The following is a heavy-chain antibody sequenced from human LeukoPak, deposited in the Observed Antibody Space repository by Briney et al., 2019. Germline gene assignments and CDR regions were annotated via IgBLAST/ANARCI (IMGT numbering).Heavy chain of an antibody. V-gene: IGHV1-18*01. CDR2: ISAYNGNT. CDR3: ARRGQAAVAGSGAFDI. CDR1: GYTFTSYG. D-gene: IGHD6-19*01. Sequence: ASVKASCKASGYTFTSYGISWVRQAPGQGLEWMGWISAYNGNTNYAQKLQGRVTMTTDTSTSTAYMELRSLRSDDTAVYYCARRGQAAVAGSGAFDIWGQGAMVTVSS. J-gene: IGHJ3*02.